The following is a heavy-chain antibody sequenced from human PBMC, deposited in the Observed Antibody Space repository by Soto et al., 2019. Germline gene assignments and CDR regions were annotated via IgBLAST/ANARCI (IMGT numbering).Heavy chain of an antibody. D-gene: IGHD1-1*01. CDR2: ISGSGYSI. CDR3: SQFGPGADY. CDR1: GFAFSRYG. V-gene: IGHV3-23*01. Sequence: EVQLLESGGASVQPGGSVRLSCVVSGFAFSRYGMSWVRQAPGKGLEWVAHISGSGYSINYAESVKGRFTISRDNAKGTLYLQMNSLTVEDTAIYYCSQFGPGADYWGQGTLVTVSS. J-gene: IGHJ4*02.